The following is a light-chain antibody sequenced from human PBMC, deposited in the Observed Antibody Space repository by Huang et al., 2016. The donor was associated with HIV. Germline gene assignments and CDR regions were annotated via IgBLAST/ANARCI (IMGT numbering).Light chain of an antibody. CDR3: QQYNDFRST. Sequence: ETVMTQSPVTLSVSQGDRASLSCRSSQIVSSPLAWYQQKPGQAPRLLIYAASTRATCVPARFSGSGAGTEFTLTISTLQSEDSAVYYCQQYNDFRSTFGPGTRVEIK. CDR1: QIVSSP. CDR2: AAS. J-gene: IGKJ3*01. V-gene: IGKV3-15*01.